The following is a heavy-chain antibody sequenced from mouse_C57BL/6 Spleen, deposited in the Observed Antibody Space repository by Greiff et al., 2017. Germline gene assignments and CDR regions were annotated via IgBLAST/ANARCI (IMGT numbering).Heavy chain of an antibody. CDR2: INPSTGGT. CDR1: GYSFTGYY. Sequence: VQLQQSGPELVKPGASVKISCKASGYSFTGYYMNWVKQSPEKSLEWIGDINPSTGGTTYNQKFKAKATLTVDKSSSTAYMQLKSLTAEDSAVYYCATPLYDYADGFAYWGHGALVSAAA. CDR3: ATPLYDYADGFAY. J-gene: IGHJ3*01. V-gene: IGHV1-42*01. D-gene: IGHD2-4*01.